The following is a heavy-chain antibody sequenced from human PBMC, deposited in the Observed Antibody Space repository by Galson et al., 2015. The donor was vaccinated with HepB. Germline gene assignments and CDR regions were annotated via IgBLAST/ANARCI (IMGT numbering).Heavy chain of an antibody. V-gene: IGHV3-23*01. CDR2: ISGSGVAT. D-gene: IGHD3-3*01. Sequence: SLRLSCAASGFTFSSYAMSWVRQAPGKGLEWVSVISGSGVATYYADSVRGRFTISRDNSKNTLYLVMNSLRAEDMAVYYCAKDREAFWSGNHFDYWGQGTLVTVSS. CDR3: AKDREAFWSGNHFDY. CDR1: GFTFSSYA. J-gene: IGHJ4*02.